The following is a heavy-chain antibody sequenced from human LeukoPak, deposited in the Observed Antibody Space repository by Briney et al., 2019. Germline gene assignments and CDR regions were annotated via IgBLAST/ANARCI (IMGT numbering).Heavy chain of an antibody. CDR2: INPHTGGT. Sequence: GASVKVSCKASGYTFTGYYMHWVRQAPGQGLEWMGWINPHTGGTNYAQKFQGRVTMTGDTSISTAYMELSRLRSDDTAVYYCARGYYYGSGSYYDYWGQGTLVTVSS. V-gene: IGHV1-2*02. CDR3: ARGYYYGSGSYYDY. D-gene: IGHD3-10*01. CDR1: GYTFTGYY. J-gene: IGHJ4*02.